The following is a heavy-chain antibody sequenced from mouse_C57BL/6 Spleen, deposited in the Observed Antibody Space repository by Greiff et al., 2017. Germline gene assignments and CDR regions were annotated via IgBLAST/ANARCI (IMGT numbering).Heavy chain of an antibody. Sequence: VQLQQSGGDLVKPGGSLKLSCAASGFTFSSYGMSWVRQTPDKRLEWVATISSGGSYTYYPDSVKGRFTISRDNAKNTLYLQMSSLKSEDTAMYYCARRRDSYFDCWGQGTTLTVSS. CDR2: ISSGGSYT. V-gene: IGHV5-6*01. J-gene: IGHJ2*01. CDR1: GFTFSSYG. CDR3: ARRRDSYFDC.